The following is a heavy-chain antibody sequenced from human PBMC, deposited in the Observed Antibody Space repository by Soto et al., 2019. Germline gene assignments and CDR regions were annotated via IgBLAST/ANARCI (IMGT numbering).Heavy chain of an antibody. CDR1: GGSFSGYY. CDR3: ERGRLILLWSRGHALSI. CDR2: INHSGST. D-gene: IGHD5-18*01. Sequence: QVQLQQWGAGLLKPSETLSLTCAVYGGSFSGYYWSWIRQPPGKGLEWIGEINHSGSTNYNPSLKSRVTISVDTSNNQFSLMLSSVTGAVTAVYYYERGRLILLWSRGHALSIWSQGTMVTVSS. J-gene: IGHJ3*02. V-gene: IGHV4-34*01.